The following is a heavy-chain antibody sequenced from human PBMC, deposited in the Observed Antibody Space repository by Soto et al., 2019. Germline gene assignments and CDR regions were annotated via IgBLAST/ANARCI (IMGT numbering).Heavy chain of an antibody. V-gene: IGHV1-46*01. CDR2: INPNGGGT. CDR3: ARSLLQGDF. J-gene: IGHJ4*02. CDR1: GYIFIHYY. D-gene: IGHD2-21*01. Sequence: QVQLVQSGAEVKKPGASVKVSCKASGYIFIHYYIHWVRQAPGQVLEWMAIINPNGGGTNYAQKFQCRVSVTSDTSTSTVSMELHSLRSDDTAVYFCARSLLQGDFWCQGTLVTVSS.